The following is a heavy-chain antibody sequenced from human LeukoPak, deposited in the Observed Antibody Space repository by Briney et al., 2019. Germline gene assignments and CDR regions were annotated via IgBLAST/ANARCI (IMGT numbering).Heavy chain of an antibody. CDR1: GFTFSNYW. CDR3: ARSPGNYLNWYFDL. CDR2: IKQDGSEK. Sequence: GGSLRLSCAASGFTFSNYWMTWVRQAPGKGLEWVGNIKQDGSEKYYMDSMKGRFTISRDNAKNSLYLQMNSLRAEDTAVYYCARSPGNYLNWYFDLWGRGTLVTVSS. J-gene: IGHJ2*01. V-gene: IGHV3-7*01. D-gene: IGHD1-7*01.